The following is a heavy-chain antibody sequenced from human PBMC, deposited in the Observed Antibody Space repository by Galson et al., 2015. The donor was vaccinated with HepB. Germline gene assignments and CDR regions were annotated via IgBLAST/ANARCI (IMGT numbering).Heavy chain of an antibody. CDR3: ARGRGYNWNDVFQYYYYYGMDV. J-gene: IGHJ6*02. CDR1: GFTVSSNY. D-gene: IGHD1-20*01. V-gene: IGHV3-53*01. CDR2: IYTGGRT. Sequence: SLRLSCAASGFTVSSNYMSWVRQAPGKGLEWVSLIYTGGRTYYADSMKGRFTIPRDNSKNTVDLQMNSLRAEDTAVYYCARGRGYNWNDVFQYYYYYGMDVWGQGTTITVSS.